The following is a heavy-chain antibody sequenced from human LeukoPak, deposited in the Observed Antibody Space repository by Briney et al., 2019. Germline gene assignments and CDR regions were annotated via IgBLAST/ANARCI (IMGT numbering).Heavy chain of an antibody. CDR1: GGSISSYY. J-gene: IGHJ6*02. Sequence: SETLSLTCTVSGGSISSYYWSWIRQPPGKGLEWIGYIHYSGSTNYNPSLKSRVTISVDTSKNQFSLKLSSVTAADTAVYYCARLPYSSSYYYYGMDVWGQGTTVTVS. V-gene: IGHV4-59*08. CDR2: IHYSGST. CDR3: ARLPYSSSYYYYGMDV. D-gene: IGHD6-13*01.